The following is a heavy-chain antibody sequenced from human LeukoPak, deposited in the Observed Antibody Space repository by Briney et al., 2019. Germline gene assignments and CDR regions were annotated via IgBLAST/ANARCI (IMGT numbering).Heavy chain of an antibody. CDR3: ARAEYSSSGGYYYYYYMDV. D-gene: IGHD6-6*01. Sequence: ASVKLSCKASGGTFSGYAISWVRQAPGQGLEWMGGIIPIFGTANYAQKFQGRVTITTDESTSTAYMELSSLRSEDTAVYYCARAEYSSSGGYYYYYYMDVWGKGTTVTVSS. V-gene: IGHV1-69*05. CDR1: GGTFSGYA. J-gene: IGHJ6*03. CDR2: IIPIFGTA.